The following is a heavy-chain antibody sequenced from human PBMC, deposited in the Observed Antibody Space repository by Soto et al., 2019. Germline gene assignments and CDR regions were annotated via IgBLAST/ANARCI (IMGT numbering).Heavy chain of an antibody. CDR2: ISSSSSYI. D-gene: IGHD3-16*01. V-gene: IGHV3-21*01. J-gene: IGHJ2*01. CDR1: GFTFSSYS. CDR3: AKDFWGVWYFDL. Sequence: GWSLRLSCAASGFTFSSYSMNWVRQAPGKGLEWVSSISSSSSYIYYADSVKGRFTISRDNAKNSLYLQMNSLRAEDTAVYYCAKDFWGVWYFDLWDRGTLVTVSS.